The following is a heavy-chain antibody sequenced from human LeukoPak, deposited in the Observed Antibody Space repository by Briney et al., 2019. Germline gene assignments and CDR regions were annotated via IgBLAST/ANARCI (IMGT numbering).Heavy chain of an antibody. J-gene: IGHJ3*02. CDR2: INPNSGGT. V-gene: IGHV1-2*02. CDR3: ARDFLMTTVTARWGDAFDI. CDR1: GYTFTAFY. Sequence: ASVKVSCKASGYTFTAFYMHWVRQAPGQGLEWMGWINPNSGGTNYAQKFQGRVTMTRDTSISTAYMVLSRLRSGDTAVYFCARDFLMTTVTARWGDAFDIWGQGTMVTVSS. D-gene: IGHD4-17*01.